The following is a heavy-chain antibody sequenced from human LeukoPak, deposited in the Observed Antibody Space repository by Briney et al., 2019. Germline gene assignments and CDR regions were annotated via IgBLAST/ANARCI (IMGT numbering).Heavy chain of an antibody. CDR2: IYHSGST. Sequence: PSETLSLTCAVSGGSISSSNWWSWVRQPPGKGLEWIGEIYHSGSTNYNPSLKSRVTISVDKSKNQFSLKLSSVTAADTAVYYCASLSEYCSAGSCYLGWFDPWGQGTLVTVSS. J-gene: IGHJ5*02. V-gene: IGHV4-4*02. CDR3: ASLSEYCSAGSCYLGWFDP. D-gene: IGHD2-15*01. CDR1: GGSISSSNW.